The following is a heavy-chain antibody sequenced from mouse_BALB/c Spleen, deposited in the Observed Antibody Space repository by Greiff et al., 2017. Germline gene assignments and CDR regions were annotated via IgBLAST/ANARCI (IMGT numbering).Heavy chain of an antibody. J-gene: IGHJ2*01. V-gene: IGHV1S126*01. CDR1: GYSFTSYW. CDR3: ARGNYFDY. Sequence: QVQLKESGPQLVRPGASVKISCKASGYSFTSYWMHWVKQRPGQGLEWIGMIDPSDSETRLNQKFKDKATLTVDKSSSTAYMQLSSPTSEDSAVYYCARGNYFDYWGQGTTLTVSS. CDR2: IDPSDSET.